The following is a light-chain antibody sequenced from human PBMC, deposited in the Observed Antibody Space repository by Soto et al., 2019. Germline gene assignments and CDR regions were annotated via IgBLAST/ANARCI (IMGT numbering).Light chain of an antibody. CDR3: SSYTSSSTVV. Sequence: QSALTQPASESGSPGQSITISCTGTSRDVGGYNYVSWYQQHPGKAPKLMIYDVSNRPSGVSNRFSGSKSGNTASLTISGLQAEDEADYYCSSYTSSSTVVFGGGTQLTVL. CDR2: DVS. J-gene: IGLJ2*01. CDR1: SRDVGGYNY. V-gene: IGLV2-14*01.